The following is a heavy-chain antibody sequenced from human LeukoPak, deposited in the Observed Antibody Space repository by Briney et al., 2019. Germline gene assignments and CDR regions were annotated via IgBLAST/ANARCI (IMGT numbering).Heavy chain of an antibody. D-gene: IGHD3-10*01. V-gene: IGHV1-18*04. CDR2: ISAYNGNT. CDR3: TRGPEWFGVNVDY. Sequence: ASVKVSCKASGYSFTDYYIHWVRQAPGQGLEWMGWISAYNGNTKYAQKLQGRVTMTTDTSTSTAHMELRSLRTDDTAVYYCTRGPEWFGVNVDYWGQGTLVTVSS. CDR1: GYSFTDYY. J-gene: IGHJ4*02.